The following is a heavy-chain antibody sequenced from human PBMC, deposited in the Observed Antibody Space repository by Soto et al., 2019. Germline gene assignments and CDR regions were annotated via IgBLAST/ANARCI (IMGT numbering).Heavy chain of an antibody. CDR2: INHSGST. Sequence: QVQLQQWGAGLLKPSETLSLTCAVYGGSFSGYYWSWIRQPPGKGLEWIGEINHSGSTNHNPSLKSRVTISVDTSKNQFSLKLSSVTAADTAVYYCARERAILLWFGINWFDPWGQGTLVTVSS. J-gene: IGHJ5*02. D-gene: IGHD3-10*01. V-gene: IGHV4-34*01. CDR3: ARERAILLWFGINWFDP. CDR1: GGSFSGYY.